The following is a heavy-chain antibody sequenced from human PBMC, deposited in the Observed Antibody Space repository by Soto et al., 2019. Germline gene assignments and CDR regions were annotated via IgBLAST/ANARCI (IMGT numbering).Heavy chain of an antibody. CDR2: ISYDGSKK. J-gene: IGHJ4*02. Sequence: QVQLVESGGGVVQPGRSLRLSCAASGFTFSSYAMHWVRQAPGKGLEWVAVISYDGSKKYYADSVKGRFTISRDNYKTTLFLQMNSLRAEDTAVYYCARGSGDESDRVDYWGQGTLVTVSS. CDR3: ARGSGDESDRVDY. D-gene: IGHD5-12*01. CDR1: GFTFSSYA. V-gene: IGHV3-30-3*01.